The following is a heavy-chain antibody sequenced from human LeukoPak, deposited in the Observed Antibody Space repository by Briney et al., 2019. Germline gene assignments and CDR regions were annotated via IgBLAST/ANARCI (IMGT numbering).Heavy chain of an antibody. Sequence: GGSLRLSCAASGFTFSSYGMHWVRQAPGKGLEWVSYISSSGSTIYYADSVKGRFTISRDNAKNSLYLQMNSLRAEDTAVYYCARVRIAARGNWFDPWGQGTLVTVSS. CDR3: ARVRIAARGNWFDP. CDR2: ISSSGSTI. CDR1: GFTFSSYG. J-gene: IGHJ5*02. V-gene: IGHV3-48*01. D-gene: IGHD6-6*01.